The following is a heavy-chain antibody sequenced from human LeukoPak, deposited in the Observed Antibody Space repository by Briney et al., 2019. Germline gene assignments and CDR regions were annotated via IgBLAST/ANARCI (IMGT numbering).Heavy chain of an antibody. Sequence: ASVKVSCKASGYTFTTYSISWVRQAPGQGLEWMGWISAYNGNTNYAQKLQGRVTMTTDTSTSTAYMELRSLRSDDTAVYYCARDRFDSHGYCINGVCSSGDYWGQGTLVTVSS. CDR3: ARDRFDSHGYCINGVCSSGDY. CDR1: GYTFTTYS. D-gene: IGHD2-8*01. CDR2: ISAYNGNT. V-gene: IGHV1-18*01. J-gene: IGHJ4*02.